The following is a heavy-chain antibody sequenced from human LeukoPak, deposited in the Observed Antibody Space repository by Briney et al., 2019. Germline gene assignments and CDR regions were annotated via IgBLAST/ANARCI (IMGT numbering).Heavy chain of an antibody. Sequence: PGGSLRLSGAASGFTFSSYSMNWVSQAPGEGLEWVSYISSSSSTIYYADSVKGRFTISRDNAKNSLYLQMNSLRDEDTAVYYCARDPDLGTYYYDSSGVFDYWGQGTLGTVSS. D-gene: IGHD3-22*01. V-gene: IGHV3-48*02. CDR2: ISSSSSTI. CDR1: GFTFSSYS. CDR3: ARDPDLGTYYYDSSGVFDY. J-gene: IGHJ4*02.